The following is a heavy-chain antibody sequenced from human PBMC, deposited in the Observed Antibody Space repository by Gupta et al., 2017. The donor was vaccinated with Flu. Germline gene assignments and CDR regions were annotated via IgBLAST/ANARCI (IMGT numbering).Heavy chain of an antibody. Sequence: GGSLRLSYAASGFTFSSYAMSWVRQAPGKGLEWVSAISGSGGSTYYADSVKGRFTISRDNSKNTLYLQMNSLRAEDTAVYYCAKDRAVGAAPLDAFDIWGQGTMVTVSS. V-gene: IGHV3-23*01. J-gene: IGHJ3*02. CDR2: ISGSGGST. CDR3: AKDRAVGAAPLDAFDI. CDR1: GFTFSSYA. D-gene: IGHD1-26*01.